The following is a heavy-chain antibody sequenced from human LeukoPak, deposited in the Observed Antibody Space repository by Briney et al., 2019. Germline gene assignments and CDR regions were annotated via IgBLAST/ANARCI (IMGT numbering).Heavy chain of an antibody. D-gene: IGHD5-18*01. CDR1: GFTFSSYA. J-gene: IGHJ2*01. CDR3: AKDTASSWWYFDL. CDR2: ISGSGGYT. V-gene: IGHV3-23*01. Sequence: GGSLRLSCAASGFTFSSYAMSWVRQVSGKGLEWVSVISGSGGYTYYADSVKGRFTISRDNSKNTLYLQMNSLRAEDTAVYYCAKDTASSWWYFDLWGRGTLVTVSS.